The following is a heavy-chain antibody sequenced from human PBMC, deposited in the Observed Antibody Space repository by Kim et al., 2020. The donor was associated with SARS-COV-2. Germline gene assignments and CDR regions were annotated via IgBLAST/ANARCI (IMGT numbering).Heavy chain of an antibody. Sequence: STIYAASVKGRFTISRDNAKNTLYLQRNSLRVEDTAVYYCVRYPISGIYYWSQGTLVTVSS. V-gene: IGHV3-74*01. J-gene: IGHJ4*02. CDR3: VRYPISGIYY. D-gene: IGHD1-20*01. CDR2: ST.